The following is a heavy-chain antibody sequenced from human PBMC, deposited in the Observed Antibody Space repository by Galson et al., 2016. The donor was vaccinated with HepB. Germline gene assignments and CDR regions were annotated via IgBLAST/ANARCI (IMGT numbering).Heavy chain of an antibody. CDR3: ARCTTPSCVTAGAYAY. CDR1: GFTFKTYS. CDR2: ISSGGDYI. D-gene: IGHD3-16*01. V-gene: IGHV3-21*01. J-gene: IGHJ4*02. Sequence: SLRLSCAVSGFTFKTYSMNWIRQAPGKGLEWVSSISSGGDYIYYADSVNGRFTISRDNAKDSLFLQASSLRAEDTAVYYCARCTTPSCVTAGAYAYWGQGTLVTVSA.